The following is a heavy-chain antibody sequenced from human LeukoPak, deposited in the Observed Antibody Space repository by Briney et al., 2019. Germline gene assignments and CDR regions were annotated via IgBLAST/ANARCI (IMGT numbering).Heavy chain of an antibody. CDR2: IKQDGSEK. CDR3: ASTLCSSASCYVGYFDY. CDR1: GFTFSSYW. Sequence: GGSLRLSCAASGFTFSSYWMSWVRQAPGKGLEWVANIKQDGSEKYYVDSVKGRFTISRDNAKNSLYLQMNSLRAEDTAVYYCASTLCSSASCYVGYFDYWGQGTLVTVSP. J-gene: IGHJ4*02. D-gene: IGHD2-2*01. V-gene: IGHV3-7*01.